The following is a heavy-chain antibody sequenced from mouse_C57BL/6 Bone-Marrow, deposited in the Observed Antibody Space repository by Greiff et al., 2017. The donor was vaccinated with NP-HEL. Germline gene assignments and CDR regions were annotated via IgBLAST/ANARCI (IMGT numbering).Heavy chain of an antibody. CDR3: ARYTTVVATRGYFDV. CDR2: IYPGDGDT. V-gene: IGHV1-82*01. CDR1: GYAFSSSW. J-gene: IGHJ1*03. Sequence: QVQLQQSGPELVKPGASVKISCKASGYAFSSSWMNWVKQRPGKGLEWIGRIYPGDGDTNYNGKFKGKATLTADKSSSTAYMQLSSLTSEDSAVYFCARYTTVVATRGYFDVWGTGTTVTVSS. D-gene: IGHD1-1*01.